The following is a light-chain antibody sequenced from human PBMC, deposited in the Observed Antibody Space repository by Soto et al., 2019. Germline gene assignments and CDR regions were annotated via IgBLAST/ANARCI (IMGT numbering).Light chain of an antibody. J-gene: IGKJ2*01. Sequence: IVLTQSPGILSLSPGERATLSCRASQAINYNYLGWSQQKPGQAPRHLMYGVSNRATGIPDRFSGSGSGTDFTLTISRLEPEDFAVYDCHHYGISAYTFGQGTKLEI. CDR2: GVS. CDR1: QAINYNY. V-gene: IGKV3-20*01. CDR3: HHYGISAYT.